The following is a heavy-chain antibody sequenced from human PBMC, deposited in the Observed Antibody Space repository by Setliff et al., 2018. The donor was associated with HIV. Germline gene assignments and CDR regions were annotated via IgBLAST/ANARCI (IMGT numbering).Heavy chain of an antibody. CDR2: IRSKAYGGTT. D-gene: IGHD3-22*01. V-gene: IGHV3-49*04. Sequence: GGSLRLSCTASGFTFGDDAMSWVRQAPGKGLERVGFIRSKAYGGTTEYAASVKGRFTISRDDSKSIAYLQMNSLKTEDTAVYYCTRDFGHYYDSSGSQVFDYWGQGTLVTVSS. CDR1: GFTFGDDA. CDR3: TRDFGHYYDSSGSQVFDY. J-gene: IGHJ4*02.